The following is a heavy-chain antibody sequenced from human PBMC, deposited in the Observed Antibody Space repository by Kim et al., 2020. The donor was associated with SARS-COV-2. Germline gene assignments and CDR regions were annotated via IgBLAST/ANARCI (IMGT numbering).Heavy chain of an antibody. Sequence: ASVKVSCKVSGYTLTELSMHWVRQAPGKGLEWMGGFYPEDGETSYAQKFQGRVTMXEDTSTDMAYMELSSLSTEETAVYYCATGTXYDSSGTTRPNWFDPSGQXXLVTVSS. CDR3: ATGTXYDSSGTTRPNWFDP. V-gene: IGHV1-24*01. J-gene: IGHJ5*02. D-gene: IGHD3-22*01. CDR2: FYPEDGET. CDR1: GYTLTELS.